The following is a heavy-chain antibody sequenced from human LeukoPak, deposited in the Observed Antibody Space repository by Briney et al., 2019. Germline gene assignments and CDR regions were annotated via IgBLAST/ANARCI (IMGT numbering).Heavy chain of an antibody. D-gene: IGHD6-19*01. Sequence: KVSCKASAGTFSSYAISWVRQAPGQGLEWMGRIIPIFGTANYAQKLQGRVTITTDESTSTAYMELSSLRSEDTAVYYCARDLGIAVVGEAFDIWGQGTMVTVSS. CDR3: ARDLGIAVVGEAFDI. CDR2: IIPIFGTA. CDR1: AGTFSSYA. J-gene: IGHJ3*02. V-gene: IGHV1-69*05.